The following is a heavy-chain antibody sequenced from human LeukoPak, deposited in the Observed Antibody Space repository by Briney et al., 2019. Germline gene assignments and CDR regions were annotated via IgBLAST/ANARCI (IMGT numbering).Heavy chain of an antibody. CDR1: GGSISSYY. CDR2: IYNTGST. J-gene: IGHJ5*02. D-gene: IGHD3-3*01. Sequence: PSETLSLTCTVSGGSISSYYWSWIRQPPGKGPGWIGSIYNTGSTYYNPSLKSRVTISVDTSKNQFSLKLTSVTAADTAVYSCVSYDFWSGKWFDPWGQGTLVTVSS. CDR3: VSYDFWSGKWFDP. V-gene: IGHV4-59*04.